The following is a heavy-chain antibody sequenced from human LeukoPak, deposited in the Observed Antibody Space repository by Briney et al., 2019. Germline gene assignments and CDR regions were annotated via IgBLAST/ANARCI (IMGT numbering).Heavy chain of an antibody. Sequence: ASVKVSCKASGYTFTSYAMNWVRQAPGQGLEWMGWINTNTGNPTHAQGFTGRFVFSLDTSVSTAYLQISSLKAEDTAVYYCARDPGSRRTGRHGYFQHWGQGTLVTVSS. CDR2: INTNTGNP. D-gene: IGHD3-10*01. CDR3: ARDPGSRRTGRHGYFQH. CDR1: GYTFTSYA. J-gene: IGHJ1*01. V-gene: IGHV7-4-1*02.